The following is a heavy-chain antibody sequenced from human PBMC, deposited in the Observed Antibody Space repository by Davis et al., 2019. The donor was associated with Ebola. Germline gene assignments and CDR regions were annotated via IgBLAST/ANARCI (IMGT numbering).Heavy chain of an antibody. Sequence: SETLSLTCAVYGGSFSGYSWSWIRQPPGKGLEWIGEINHSGSTNYNPSLKSRVTISVDTSKNQFSLKLSSVTAADTAVYYCAREEGYCSGGSCYSGYFDYWGQGTLVTVSS. CDR2: INHSGST. CDR1: GGSFSGYS. V-gene: IGHV4-34*01. CDR3: AREEGYCSGGSCYSGYFDY. D-gene: IGHD2-15*01. J-gene: IGHJ4*02.